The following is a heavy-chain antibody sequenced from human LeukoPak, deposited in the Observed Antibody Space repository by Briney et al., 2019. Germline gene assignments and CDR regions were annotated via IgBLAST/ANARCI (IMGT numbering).Heavy chain of an antibody. CDR1: GFTFSSYD. D-gene: IGHD3-9*01. CDR2: IGTAGDT. V-gene: IGHV3-13*01. CDR3: ARDRYDILTGYNDALDV. J-gene: IGHJ3*01. Sequence: GGSLRLSCAASGFTFSSYDMHWVRQATGKGLEWVSAIGTAGDTYYPDSVKGRFTISRDNAKNSLYLQMNSPRADDTAAYYCARDRYDILTGYNDALDVWGQGTKVTVSS.